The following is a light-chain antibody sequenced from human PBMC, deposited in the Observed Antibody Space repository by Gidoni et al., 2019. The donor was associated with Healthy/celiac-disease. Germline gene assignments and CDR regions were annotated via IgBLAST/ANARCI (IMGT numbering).Light chain of an antibody. CDR1: QSVSSY. Sequence: EIELTQTPATLSLSPGERATLPCRASQSVSSYLAWYQQKPGQAPRLLIYDASNRATGIPARFSGSGSGTDFTLTISSLEPEDFEVYYCQQRSNWPQERITFGPGTKVDIK. CDR2: DAS. J-gene: IGKJ3*01. V-gene: IGKV3-11*01. CDR3: QQRSNWPQERIT.